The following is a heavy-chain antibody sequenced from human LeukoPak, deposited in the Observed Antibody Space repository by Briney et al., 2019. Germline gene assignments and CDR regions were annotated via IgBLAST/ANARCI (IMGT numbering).Heavy chain of an antibody. V-gene: IGHV4-4*07. CDR3: ARFSVSQAWFDP. CDR1: GGSISSYY. CDR2: IYHSGST. J-gene: IGHJ5*02. Sequence: PSETLSLTCTVSGGSISSYYWSWIRQPAGKGLEWIGSIYHSGSTYYNPSLKSRVTISVDTSKNQFSLKLSSVTAADTAVYYCARFSVSQAWFDPWGRGALVTVSS. D-gene: IGHD1-14*01.